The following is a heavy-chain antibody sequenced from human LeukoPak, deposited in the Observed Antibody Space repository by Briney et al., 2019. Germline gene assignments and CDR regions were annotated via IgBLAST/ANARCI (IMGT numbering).Heavy chain of an antibody. Sequence: GGSLRLSCAASGFTFSSYAMHWVRQAPGKGLEWVAVISYDGSNKYYADSVKGRFTISRDNSKNTLYLQMNSLRAEDTAVYYCAKDFWGVFDYWGQGTLVTVSS. J-gene: IGHJ4*02. CDR1: GFTFSSYA. CDR3: AKDFWGVFDY. CDR2: ISYDGSNK. D-gene: IGHD3-16*01. V-gene: IGHV3-30-3*01.